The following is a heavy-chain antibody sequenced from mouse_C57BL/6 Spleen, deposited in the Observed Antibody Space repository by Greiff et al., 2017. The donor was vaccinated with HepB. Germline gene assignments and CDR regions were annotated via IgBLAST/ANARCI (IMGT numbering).Heavy chain of an antibody. V-gene: IGHV1-69*01. D-gene: IGHD2-5*01. CDR1: GYTFTSYW. CDR3: ARSGSNYLYAMDY. J-gene: IGHJ4*01. CDR2: IDPSDSYT. Sequence: VQLQQSGAELVMPGASVKLSCKASGYTFTSYWMHWVKQRPGQGLEWIGEIDPSDSYTNYNQKFKGKSTLTVDKSSSTAYMQLSSLTSEDSAVYYCARSGSNYLYAMDYWGQGTSVTVSS.